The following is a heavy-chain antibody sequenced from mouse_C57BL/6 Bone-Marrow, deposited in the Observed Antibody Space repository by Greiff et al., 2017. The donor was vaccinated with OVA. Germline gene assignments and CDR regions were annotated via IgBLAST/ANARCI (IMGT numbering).Heavy chain of an antibody. CDR3: ARLTRYFDV. CDR1: GYTFTDYY. Sequence: EVQLQQSGPELVKPGASVKISCKASGYTFTDYYMNWVKQSHGKSLEWIGDINPNNGGTSYNQKFKGKATLTVDKSSSTAYTKLRSLTSEDSAVYYCARLTRYFDVWGTGTTVTVSS. J-gene: IGHJ1*03. CDR2: INPNNGGT. V-gene: IGHV1-26*01.